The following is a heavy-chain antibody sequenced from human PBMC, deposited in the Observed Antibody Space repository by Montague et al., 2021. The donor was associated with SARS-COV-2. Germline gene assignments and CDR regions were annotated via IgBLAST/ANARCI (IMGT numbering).Heavy chain of an antibody. CDR3: ARDLVVVAATPIDY. V-gene: IGHV3-30-3*01. D-gene: IGHD2-15*01. Sequence: SLRLSCAASGFTFSSYAMHWVRQAPGKGLEWVAVISYDGSNKYYADSVKGRFTISRDNSKNTLYLQMNSLRAEDTAVYYCARDLVVVAATPIDYWGRGTLVTVSS. CDR2: ISYDGSNK. J-gene: IGHJ4*02. CDR1: GFTFSSYA.